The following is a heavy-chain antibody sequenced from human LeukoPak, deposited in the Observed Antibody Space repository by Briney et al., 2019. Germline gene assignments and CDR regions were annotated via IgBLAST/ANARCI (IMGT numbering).Heavy chain of an antibody. CDR1: GFTFSSYA. D-gene: IGHD2-15*01. V-gene: IGHV3-23*01. Sequence: GGSLRLSCAASGFTFSSYAMSWVRQAPGKGLEWVSTISNNGGYTYYADSVQGRFAISRDNSKSTLCLQMNSLRAEDTAVYYCAKQLGYCSDGSCYFPYWGQGTLVTVSS. CDR2: ISNNGGYT. J-gene: IGHJ4*02. CDR3: AKQLGYCSDGSCYFPY.